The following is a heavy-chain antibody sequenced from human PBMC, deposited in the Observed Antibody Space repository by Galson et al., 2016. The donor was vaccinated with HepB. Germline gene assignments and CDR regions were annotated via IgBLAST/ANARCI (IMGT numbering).Heavy chain of an antibody. CDR2: VSYNESNK. CDR1: EFTFSDYT. J-gene: IGHJ6*02. Sequence: SLRLSCAASEFTFSDYTMHWVRQAPGKGLEWVAVVSYNESNKYYANSVKGRFTISRDNLRNTLFLQMNSLRAEDTAIYYCARGAGEDGYNPYYFGLDVWGQGTTVTVSS. V-gene: IGHV3-30*14. CDR3: ARGAGEDGYNPYYFGLDV. D-gene: IGHD5-24*01.